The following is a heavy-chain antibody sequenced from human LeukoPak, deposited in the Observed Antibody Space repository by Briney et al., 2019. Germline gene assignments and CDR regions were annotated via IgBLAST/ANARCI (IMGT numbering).Heavy chain of an antibody. D-gene: IGHD2-2*01. V-gene: IGHV3-21*01. J-gene: IGHJ3*02. Sequence: PGGSLRLSCAASGFTFSSYSMNWVRQAPGKGLEWVSSISSSNSFIFYADSVKGRFTISRDNAKNSLYLQMNSLRAEDTALYYCARSIVVPAAISGAFDIWGQGTLVTVSS. CDR1: GFTFSSYS. CDR3: ARSIVVPAAISGAFDI. CDR2: ISSSNSFI.